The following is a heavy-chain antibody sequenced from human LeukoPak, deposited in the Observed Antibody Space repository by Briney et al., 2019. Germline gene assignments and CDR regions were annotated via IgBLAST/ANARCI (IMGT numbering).Heavy chain of an antibody. CDR3: ARRKGYGSGSSRSAFDI. D-gene: IGHD3-10*01. CDR2: IKQDGSEK. Sequence: GGSLRLSCAASGFTFSSYWMSWVRQAPGKGLEWVANIKQDGSEKYYVDSVKGRFTISRDNAKDSLYLQMNSLRAEDTAVYYCARRKGYGSGSSRSAFDIWGQGTMVTVSS. V-gene: IGHV3-7*01. CDR1: GFTFSSYW. J-gene: IGHJ3*02.